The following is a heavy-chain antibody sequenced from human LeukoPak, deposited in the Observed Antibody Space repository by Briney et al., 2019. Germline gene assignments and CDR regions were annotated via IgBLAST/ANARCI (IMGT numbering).Heavy chain of an antibody. D-gene: IGHD5-24*01. CDR1: GFTFSSYA. V-gene: IGHV3-23*01. CDR3: ARERERGDGYNY. CDR2: ISASGSNT. Sequence: GGSLRLSCAASGFTFSSYAMTWVRQAPGKGLEWVSTISASGSNTYYADSVKGRFTISRDNSKNTLYLQINSLSAEDTAVYYCARERERGDGYNYWGQGTLVTVSS. J-gene: IGHJ4*02.